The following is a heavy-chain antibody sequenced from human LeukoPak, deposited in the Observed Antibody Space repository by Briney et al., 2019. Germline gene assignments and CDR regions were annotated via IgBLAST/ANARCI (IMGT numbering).Heavy chain of an antibody. CDR3: ARDSVAGAWAEYFQH. D-gene: IGHD6-19*01. CDR1: GGSISSFY. V-gene: IGHV4-4*07. J-gene: IGHJ1*01. Sequence: SETLSLTCTVSGGSISSFYWSWIRQPAGKGLEWIGRINSSGSTNYNPSLKSRVTMSVDTSKNQFSLKLSSVTAADTAVYYCARDSVAGAWAEYFQHWGQGIRVTVSS. CDR2: INSSGST.